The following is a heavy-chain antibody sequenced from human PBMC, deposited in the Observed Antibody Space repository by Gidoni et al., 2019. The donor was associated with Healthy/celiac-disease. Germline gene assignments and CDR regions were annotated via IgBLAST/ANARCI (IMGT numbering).Heavy chain of an antibody. Sequence: EVQLSASGGGSVQPGGSRRLSCAPSGFTLTVYAVTWVRHAPGKGLGCVSAISGSGGSTYYAVSVKGRFTISRDNSKNTLYLQMNSLRAEDTAVYYCAKDLNYDFWSGYYLHPWGQGTLVTVSS. D-gene: IGHD3-3*01. CDR3: AKDLNYDFWSGYYLHP. V-gene: IGHV3-23*01. CDR1: GFTLTVYA. CDR2: ISGSGGST. J-gene: IGHJ5*02.